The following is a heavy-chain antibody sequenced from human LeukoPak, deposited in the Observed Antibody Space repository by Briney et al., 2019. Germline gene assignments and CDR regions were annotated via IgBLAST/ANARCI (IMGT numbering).Heavy chain of an antibody. CDR1: GYTFTSYG. CDR3: ARVHSSGYYYSH. V-gene: IGHV1-18*01. D-gene: IGHD3-22*01. CDR2: ISAYNGNT. Sequence: ASVKVSCKASGYTFTSYGISWVRQAPGQGLEWMGWISAYNGNTNYAQKLQGRVTMTTDTSTSIAYMELRSLRSDDTAVYYCARVHSSGYYYSHWGQGTLVTVSS. J-gene: IGHJ4*02.